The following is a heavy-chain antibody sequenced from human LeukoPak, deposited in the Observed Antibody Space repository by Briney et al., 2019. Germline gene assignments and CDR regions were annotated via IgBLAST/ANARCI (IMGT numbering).Heavy chain of an antibody. CDR2: IYSGGST. CDR3: ARVIGYFDWLLYPRGAFDI. CDR1: GFTVSSNY. J-gene: IGHJ3*02. D-gene: IGHD3-9*01. Sequence: GGSLRLSCAASGFTVSSNYMSWVRQAPGKGLEWVSVIYSGGSTYYADSVKGRFTISRDNSKDTLYLQMNSLRAEDTAVYYCARVIGYFDWLLYPRGAFDIWGQGTMVTVSS. V-gene: IGHV3-53*01.